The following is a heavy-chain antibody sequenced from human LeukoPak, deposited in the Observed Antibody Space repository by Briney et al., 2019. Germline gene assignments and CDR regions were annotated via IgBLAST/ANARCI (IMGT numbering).Heavy chain of an antibody. CDR2: IYYSGST. V-gene: IGHV4-39*07. J-gene: IGHJ5*02. CDR3: ARVRHPRSDIFYNRALWFDP. D-gene: IGHD3-10*01. Sequence: SETLSLTCTVSGGSISSSSYYWGWIRQPPGKGLEWIGSIYYSGSTYYNPSLKSRVTISVDTSKNQFSLKLSSVTAADTAVYYCARVRHPRSDIFYNRALWFDPWGQGTLVTVSS. CDR1: GGSISSSSYY.